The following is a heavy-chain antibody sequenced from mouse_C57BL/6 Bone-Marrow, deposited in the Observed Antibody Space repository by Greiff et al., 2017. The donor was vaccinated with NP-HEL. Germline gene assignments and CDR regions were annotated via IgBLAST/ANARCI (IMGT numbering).Heavy chain of an antibody. CDR3: ARVYYGSSYWYFDV. CDR1: GYAFTNYL. J-gene: IGHJ1*03. Sequence: VQLQQSGAELVRPGTSVKVSCKASGYAFTNYLIEWVKQRPGQGLEWIGVINPGRGGTNYNEKFKGKATLTADQSSSTAYMQLISLTSEDSAVYFRARVYYGSSYWYFDVWGTGTTVTVSS. D-gene: IGHD1-1*01. CDR2: INPGRGGT. V-gene: IGHV1-54*01.